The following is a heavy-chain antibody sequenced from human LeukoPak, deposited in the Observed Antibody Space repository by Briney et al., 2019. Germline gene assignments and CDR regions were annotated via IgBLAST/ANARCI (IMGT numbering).Heavy chain of an antibody. CDR3: ASLYSSGWRSLDY. J-gene: IGHJ4*02. CDR1: GFTFSSYR. Sequence: PGGSLRLSCAASGFTFSSYRLNWVRQAPGKGLEWVSSISTSSSSTYYADSVKGRITISRDNAKNSLYLQMNSLRAEDTAVYYCASLYSSGWRSLDYWGQGTLVTVSS. D-gene: IGHD6-19*01. V-gene: IGHV3-21*01. CDR2: ISTSSSST.